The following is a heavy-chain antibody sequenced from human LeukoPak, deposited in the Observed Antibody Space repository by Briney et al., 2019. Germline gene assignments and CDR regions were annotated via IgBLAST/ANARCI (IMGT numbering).Heavy chain of an antibody. V-gene: IGHV3-48*03. CDR3: AKGSGIQLWLLFDY. CDR1: GFIFSGYE. D-gene: IGHD5-18*01. Sequence: GGSLRLSCAASGFIFSGYEMHWVRQAPGKGLEWLSCISTSGSTIYYADSVKGRFTISRDNSKNTLYLQMNSLRAEDTAVYYCAKGSGIQLWLLFDYWGQGTLVTVSS. CDR2: ISTSGSTI. J-gene: IGHJ4*02.